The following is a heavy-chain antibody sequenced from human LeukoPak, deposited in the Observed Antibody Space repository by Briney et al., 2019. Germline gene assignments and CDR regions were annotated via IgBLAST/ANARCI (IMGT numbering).Heavy chain of an antibody. J-gene: IGHJ6*02. D-gene: IGHD4-23*01. Sequence: VASVTVSCTASGGTFSSYAISWVRQAPGQGLEWMGRIIPILGIANYAQKFQGRVTITADKSTSTAYMELSSLRSEDTAVYYCARGPVEYYYSMAVWGQGHTITVTS. V-gene: IGHV1-69*04. CDR3: ARGPVEYYYSMAV. CDR2: IIPILGIA. CDR1: GGTFSSYA.